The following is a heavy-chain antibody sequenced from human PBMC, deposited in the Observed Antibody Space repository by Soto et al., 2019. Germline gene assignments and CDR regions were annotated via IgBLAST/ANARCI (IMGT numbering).Heavy chain of an antibody. V-gene: IGHV4-34*01. J-gene: IGHJ5*02. CDR3: ARRRVMTLWFDP. D-gene: IGHD2-21*02. CDR1: GGSFRAYS. CDR2: INHSGNT. Sequence: SETLSLTCAVYGGSFRAYSWTWIRQPPGKGLEWIGEINHSGNTNYNPSLKSRVTISVDTSKNQFSLKLSSVTAADTAVYYCARRRVMTLWFDPWGQGTLVTVSS.